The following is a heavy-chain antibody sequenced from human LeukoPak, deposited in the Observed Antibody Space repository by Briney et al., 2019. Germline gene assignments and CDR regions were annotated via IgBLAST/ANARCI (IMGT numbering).Heavy chain of an antibody. Sequence: ASVKVSCKASGYTFTSYGISWVRQAPGQGLEWMGWISAYNGNTNYAQKLQGRVTMTTDTSTSTAYMEPRSLRSDDTAVYYCARVDVVAARYYYYYMDVWGKGATVTVSS. J-gene: IGHJ6*03. CDR2: ISAYNGNT. CDR1: GYTFTSYG. V-gene: IGHV1-18*01. D-gene: IGHD2-2*01. CDR3: ARVDVVAARYYYYYMDV.